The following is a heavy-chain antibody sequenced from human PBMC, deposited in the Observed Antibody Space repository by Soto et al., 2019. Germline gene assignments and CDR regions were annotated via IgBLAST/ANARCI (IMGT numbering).Heavy chain of an antibody. J-gene: IGHJ4*02. CDR1: GFSFTNYW. V-gene: IGHV5-51*01. CDR2: IYPGDSDT. CDR3: ARLGFPGAIYFDS. Sequence: GESLKISCKGSGFSFTNYWIGWVRQMPGKGLECMGIIYPGDSDTRYSPSFQGQVTISADRSTNTAYLQWRSLRASDTAMYYCARLGFPGAIYFDSWGLGTLVTVSS.